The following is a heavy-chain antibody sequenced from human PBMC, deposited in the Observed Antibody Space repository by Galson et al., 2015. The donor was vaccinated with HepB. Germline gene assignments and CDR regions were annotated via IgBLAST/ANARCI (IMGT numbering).Heavy chain of an antibody. D-gene: IGHD2-15*01. CDR3: ARDSRYWSGGSCYSATFDI. V-gene: IGHV1-2*04. Sequence: SVKVSCKASGYTVTDSYMHWVRQAPGQGLEWMGWINTNSGGTNYAQKFQGWVTMTRDTSISTAYMELSRLRSDDTAVYYCARDSRYWSGGSCYSATFDIWGQGTMVTVSS. CDR1: GYTVTDSY. CDR2: INTNSGGT. J-gene: IGHJ3*02.